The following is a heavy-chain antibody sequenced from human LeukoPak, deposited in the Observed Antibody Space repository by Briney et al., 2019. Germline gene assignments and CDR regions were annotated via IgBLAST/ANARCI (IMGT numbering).Heavy chain of an antibody. V-gene: IGHV3-74*01. CDR2: IIGDGSTT. CDR3: TRRVSATRWFDP. Sequence: GGSLRLSCAASGFTFSDYWMHWVRQAPGKGLEWVSRIIGDGSTTIYADSVEGRFTISRDNAENTMYLQMNSLRVEDTAVYYCTRRVSATRWFDPWGQGTLVTVSS. D-gene: IGHD2-15*01. J-gene: IGHJ5*02. CDR1: GFTFSDYW.